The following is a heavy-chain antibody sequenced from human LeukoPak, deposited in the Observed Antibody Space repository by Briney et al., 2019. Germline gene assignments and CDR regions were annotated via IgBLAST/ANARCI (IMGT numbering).Heavy chain of an antibody. CDR1: RFTFSSYA. CDR3: AKGGVTGGYDSY. Sequence: PVGSLRLPRAASRFTFSSYAMIWVRQAPGTGLEGVSAISGSGGSTYYADSAKRRFTVSRDNSNNTLYLQMNGLRAEDTAVYYCAKGGVTGGYDSYWGQGTLVTVSS. J-gene: IGHJ4*02. D-gene: IGHD5-12*01. CDR2: ISGSGGST. V-gene: IGHV3-23*01.